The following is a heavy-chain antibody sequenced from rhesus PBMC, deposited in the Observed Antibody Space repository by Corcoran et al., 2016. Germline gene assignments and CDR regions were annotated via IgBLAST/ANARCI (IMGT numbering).Heavy chain of an antibody. D-gene: IGHD6-37*01. CDR1: GGSISADYY. J-gene: IGHJ4*01. Sequence: QVQLQESGPGLEKPSETLSLTCAVPGGSISADYYWIWIRQPPGKGLEWIEYIYGSGGGTNYNPSLKNRVTISIDTSKNQFSLKLSSVTAADTAVYYCARVPGGWSGSYFDYWGQGVLVTVSS. V-gene: IGHV4-106*01. CDR3: ARVPGGWSGSYFDY. CDR2: IYGSGGGT.